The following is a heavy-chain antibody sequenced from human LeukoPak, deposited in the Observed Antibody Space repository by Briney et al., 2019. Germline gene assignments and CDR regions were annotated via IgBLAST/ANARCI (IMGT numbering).Heavy chain of an antibody. CDR1: GGSISSGGYY. J-gene: IGHJ4*02. D-gene: IGHD1-26*01. CDR2: VYYSGST. Sequence: PSETLSLTCTVSGGSISSGGYYWSWIRQHPGKGLEWIGYVYYSGSTYYNPSLKSRVTISVDTSKNQFSLKLSSVTAADTAVYYCARARHSGSYYFDYWGQGTLVTVSS. V-gene: IGHV4-31*03. CDR3: ARARHSGSYYFDY.